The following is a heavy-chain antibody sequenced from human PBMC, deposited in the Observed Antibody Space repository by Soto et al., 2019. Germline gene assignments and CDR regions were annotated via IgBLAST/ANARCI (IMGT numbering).Heavy chain of an antibody. CDR1: SGSISSSNW. D-gene: IGHD2-15*01. CDR3: ARMSLRYCSGGSCYWSSDYYYYYMDV. J-gene: IGHJ6*03. Sequence: SQTLSLTCAVSSGSISSSNWWRWIRQHPGKGLEWIGEIYHSGSTNYNPSLKSRVTISVDKSKNQFSLKLSSVTAADTAVYYCARMSLRYCSGGSCYWSSDYYYYYMDVWGKGTTVTVSS. CDR2: IYHSGST. V-gene: IGHV4-4*02.